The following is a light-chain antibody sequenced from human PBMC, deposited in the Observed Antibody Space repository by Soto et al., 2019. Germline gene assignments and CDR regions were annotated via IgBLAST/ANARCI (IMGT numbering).Light chain of an antibody. V-gene: IGLV4-69*01. CDR1: SGHSSYA. Sequence: QLVLTQSPSASASLGASVTLTCTLRSGHSSYAIAWHQQQPEKGPRYLMKLDSDGSHTQGDAIPDRLSGSSSGAERYHTISSVQSEDEAEDYCQTWGTGIHVVFGGGTMLTVL. J-gene: IGLJ2*01. CDR2: LDSDGSH. CDR3: QTWGTGIHVV.